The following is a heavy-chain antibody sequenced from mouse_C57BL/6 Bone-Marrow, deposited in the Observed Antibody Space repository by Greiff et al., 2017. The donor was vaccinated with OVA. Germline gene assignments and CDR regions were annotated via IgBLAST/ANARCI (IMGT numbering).Heavy chain of an antibody. CDR3: ARGLYDFYAMDY. J-gene: IGHJ4*01. V-gene: IGHV3-6*01. CDR1: GYSITSGYY. Sequence: EVQLQQSGPGLVKPSQSLSLTCSVTGYSITSGYYWNWIRQFPGNKLEWMGYISYDGSNNYNPSLKNRISITRDTSKNQFFLKLNSVTTEDTATYYCARGLYDFYAMDYWGQGTSVTVSS. D-gene: IGHD1-2*01. CDR2: ISYDGSN.